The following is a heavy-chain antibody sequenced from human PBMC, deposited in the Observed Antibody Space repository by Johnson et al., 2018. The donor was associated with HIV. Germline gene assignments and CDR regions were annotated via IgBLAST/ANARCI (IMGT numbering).Heavy chain of an antibody. CDR2: ISYAGSDK. D-gene: IGHD6-6*01. Sequence: QVQLVESGGGLVQPGGSLRLSCAASGFTFSSYAMHWVRQAPGKGLEWVAVISYAGSDKYYAYSVKGRFTISRDNSKNTLYLQMNSLRAEDMAVYYCAREDSSSSWAFDIWGQGTMVTVSS. J-gene: IGHJ3*02. V-gene: IGHV3-30*14. CDR3: AREDSSSSWAFDI. CDR1: GFTFSSYA.